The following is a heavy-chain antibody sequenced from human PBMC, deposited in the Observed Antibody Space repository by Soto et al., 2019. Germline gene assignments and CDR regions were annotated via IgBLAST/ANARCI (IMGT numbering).Heavy chain of an antibody. CDR3: ARDKEEYSSSSGAFDI. Sequence: SVKVSCKTSGGSFSSYGITWVRQAPGQGLERMGGIIPIFGTANYAQKFQGRVMITADESTSTVYMGLSSLRSEDTAVYYCARDKEEYSSSSGAFDIWGQGTMVTVSS. CDR2: IIPIFGTA. V-gene: IGHV1-69*13. D-gene: IGHD6-6*01. CDR1: GGSFSSYG. J-gene: IGHJ3*02.